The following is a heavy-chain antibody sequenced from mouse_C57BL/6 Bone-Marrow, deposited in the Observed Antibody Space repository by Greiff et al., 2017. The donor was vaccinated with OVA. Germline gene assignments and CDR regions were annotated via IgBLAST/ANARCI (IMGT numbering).Heavy chain of an antibody. CDR1: GYTFTSYG. J-gene: IGHJ3*01. Sequence: VQLVESGAELARPGASVKLSCKASGYTFTSYGISWVKQRTGQGLEWIGEIYPRSGNTYYNEKFKGKATLTADKSSSTAYMELRSLTSEDSAVYFCAILGRRGAYWGQGTLVTVSA. CDR3: AILGRRGAY. V-gene: IGHV1-81*01. CDR2: IYPRSGNT. D-gene: IGHD4-1*01.